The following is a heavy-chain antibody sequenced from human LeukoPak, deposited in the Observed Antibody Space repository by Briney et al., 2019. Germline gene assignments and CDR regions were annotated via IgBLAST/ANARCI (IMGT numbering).Heavy chain of an antibody. CDR2: INRNGGNT. Sequence: GGSLRLSCAASGFTFDDYGMSWVRQAPGKGLEWVSNINRNGGNTAYADSVKGRFTISRDNAKNSLYLQMNSLRAEDTALYYCARDHGAIALTNYLDYWGQGTLVTVSS. J-gene: IGHJ4*02. D-gene: IGHD1-1*01. V-gene: IGHV3-20*04. CDR1: GFTFDDYG. CDR3: ARDHGAIALTNYLDY.